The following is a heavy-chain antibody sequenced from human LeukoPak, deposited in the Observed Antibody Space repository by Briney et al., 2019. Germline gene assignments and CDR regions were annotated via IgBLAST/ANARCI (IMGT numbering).Heavy chain of an antibody. V-gene: IGHV1-3*01. J-gene: IGHJ4*02. CDR1: GYTFTSYA. CDR2: INAGDGNT. Sequence: ASVKVSCKASGYTFTSYAMHWVRQAPGQRLEWMGWINAGDGNTKYSQKFQGRVTMTRDTSTSTVYMELSSLRSEDTAVYYCANSHNYGDYDLDYWGQGTLVTVSS. CDR3: ANSHNYGDYDLDY. D-gene: IGHD4-17*01.